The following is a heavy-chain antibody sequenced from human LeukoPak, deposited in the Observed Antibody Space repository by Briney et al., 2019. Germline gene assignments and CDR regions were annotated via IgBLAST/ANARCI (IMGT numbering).Heavy chain of an antibody. D-gene: IGHD2/OR15-2a*01. Sequence: GGSLRLSCAASGFTVSSNYMSWVRQAPGKGLEWVAVIWYDGSNKYYADSVKGRFTISRDNSKNTLYLQMNSLRAEDTAVYYCARDIPFDAFDIWGQGTMVTVSS. CDR3: ARDIPFDAFDI. J-gene: IGHJ3*02. CDR2: IWYDGSNK. V-gene: IGHV3-33*08. CDR1: GFTVSSNY.